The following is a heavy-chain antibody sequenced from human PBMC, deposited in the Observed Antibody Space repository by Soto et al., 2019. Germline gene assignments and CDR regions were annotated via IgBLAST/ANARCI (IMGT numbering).Heavy chain of an antibody. CDR3: AADHYYDSSGYPPPYY. Sequence: ASVKVSCKASGFTFTSSAVQWVRQARGQRLEWIGWIVVGSGNTNYAQKFQERVTITRDMSTSTAYMELSSLRSEDTAVYYCAADHYYDSSGYPPPYYWGQGTLVTVSS. D-gene: IGHD3-22*01. J-gene: IGHJ4*02. CDR1: GFTFTSSA. CDR2: IVVGSGNT. V-gene: IGHV1-58*01.